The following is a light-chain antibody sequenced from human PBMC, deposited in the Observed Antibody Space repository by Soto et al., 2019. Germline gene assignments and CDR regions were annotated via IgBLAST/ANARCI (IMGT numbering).Light chain of an antibody. Sequence: EILMTQSPDTLSVSPGESATLSCRASQRVYSNLAWYQQRPGQAPRLLIYGASTRATGVPARFSGRGSGTEFTLTISSLQSEDFAVYYCQQYNNWPRTFGQGTKVEIK. CDR2: GAS. J-gene: IGKJ1*01. CDR3: QQYNNWPRT. V-gene: IGKV3-15*01. CDR1: QRVYSN.